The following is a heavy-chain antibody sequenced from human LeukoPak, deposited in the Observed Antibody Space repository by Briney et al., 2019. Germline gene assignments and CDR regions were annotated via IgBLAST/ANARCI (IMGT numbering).Heavy chain of an antibody. D-gene: IGHD3-10*01. CDR1: GFTFDDYA. CDR2: ISWNSGSI. Sequence: GGPLRLSCAVSGFTFDDYAMHWVRQAPGKGLEWVSGISWNSGSIGYADSVKGRFTISRDNAKNSLYLQMNSLRAEDTALYYCAKEFYGSGFYGMDVWGQGTTVTVSS. CDR3: AKEFYGSGFYGMDV. J-gene: IGHJ6*02. V-gene: IGHV3-9*01.